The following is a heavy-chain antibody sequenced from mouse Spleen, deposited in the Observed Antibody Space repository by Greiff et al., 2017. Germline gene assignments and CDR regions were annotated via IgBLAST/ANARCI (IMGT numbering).Heavy chain of an antibody. CDR3: ARGGYYGSSGFDY. CDR2: IDPANGNT. J-gene: IGHJ2*01. CDR1: GFNIKNTY. Sequence: VTLKESVAELVRPGASVKLSCTASGFNIKNTYMHWVKQRPEQGLEWIGRIDPANGNTKYAPKFQGKATITADTSSNTAYLQLSSLTSEDTAIYYCARGGYYGSSGFDYWGQGTTLTVSS. D-gene: IGHD1-1*01. V-gene: IGHV14-3*01.